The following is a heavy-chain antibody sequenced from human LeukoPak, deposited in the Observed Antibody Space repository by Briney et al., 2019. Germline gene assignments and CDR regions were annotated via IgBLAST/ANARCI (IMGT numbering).Heavy chain of an antibody. CDR2: IWYDGSNK. D-gene: IGHD3-22*01. CDR1: GVTFSSYG. Sequence: GGSLRLSCAASGVTFSSYGMHWVRQAPGKGLEWVAVIWYDGSNKYYADSVKGRFTISRDNSKNTLYLQMNSLRAEDTAVYYCAREVLDYDSSGYYRYFDYWGQGTLVTVSS. CDR3: AREVLDYDSSGYYRYFDY. J-gene: IGHJ4*02. V-gene: IGHV3-33*08.